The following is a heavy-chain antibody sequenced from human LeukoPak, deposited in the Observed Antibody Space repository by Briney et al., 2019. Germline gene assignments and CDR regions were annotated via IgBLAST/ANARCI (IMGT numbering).Heavy chain of an antibody. CDR3: ARDLRISGIAAAVPLGY. CDR1: GYTFTGYY. Sequence: ASVKVSCKASGYTFTGYYMHWVRQAPGQGLEWMGWINPNSGGTNYAQKFQGRVTMTRDTSISTAYMELSRLRSDDTAVYYCARDLRISGIAAAVPLGYWGQGTLVTVSS. J-gene: IGHJ4*02. CDR2: INPNSGGT. V-gene: IGHV1-2*02. D-gene: IGHD6-13*01.